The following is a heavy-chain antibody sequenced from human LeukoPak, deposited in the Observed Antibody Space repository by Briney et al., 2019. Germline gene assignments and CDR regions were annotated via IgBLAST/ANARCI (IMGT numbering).Heavy chain of an antibody. Sequence: GGSLRLSCAASGFTFSSYWMSWVRQAPGKGLEWVANIKQDGSEKYYVDSVKGRFTISRDNAKNSLYLQMNSLRAEDTAVYYCARPVTSFDYYFDYWGQGTLVTVSS. CDR1: GFTFSSYW. CDR2: IKQDGSEK. J-gene: IGHJ4*02. V-gene: IGHV3-7*01. CDR3: ARPVTSFDYYFDY. D-gene: IGHD3-10*01.